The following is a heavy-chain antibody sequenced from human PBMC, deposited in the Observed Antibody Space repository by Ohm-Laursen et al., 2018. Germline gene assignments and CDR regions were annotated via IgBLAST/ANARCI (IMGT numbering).Heavy chain of an antibody. Sequence: GASVKVSCKSSGYTFTANYMHWVRQAPGQGLEWMGWINPNSGGTNYAQKFQGRVTMTTDTSTSTAYMELRSLTSDDTAVYYCARVPNWGSRYFDYWGQGTLVTVSS. V-gene: IGHV1-2*02. J-gene: IGHJ4*02. CDR1: GYTFTANY. CDR3: ARVPNWGSRYFDY. CDR2: INPNSGGT. D-gene: IGHD7-27*01.